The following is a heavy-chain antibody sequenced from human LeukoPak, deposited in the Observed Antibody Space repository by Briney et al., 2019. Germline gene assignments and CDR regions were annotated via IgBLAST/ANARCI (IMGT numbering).Heavy chain of an antibody. Sequence: ASETVSCKASGYTFTSYGFSWVRQAHGPGHEWMGWISAYNGNTTYAQTLQDSVTMTADTSTSTAYMELRSLRSDDTAVYYCARVVVPAAMPYYYYMDVWGKGTTVTVSS. J-gene: IGHJ6*03. CDR2: ISAYNGNT. CDR1: GYTFTSYG. V-gene: IGHV1-18*01. D-gene: IGHD2-2*01. CDR3: ARVVVPAAMPYYYYMDV.